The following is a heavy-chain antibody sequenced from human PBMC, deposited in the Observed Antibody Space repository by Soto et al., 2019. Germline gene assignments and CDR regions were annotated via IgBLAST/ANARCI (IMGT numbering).Heavy chain of an antibody. CDR2: ISANNGNT. CDR1: GYTFTSYG. V-gene: IGHV1-18*04. J-gene: IGHJ6*02. Sequence: AAVKVSCTASGYTFTSYGISWVRQAPGQGLEWMGWISANNGNTNYAQKLQGRVTMTTNTSTSTAYMELRSLRSDDTAVYYCARVKLYDFWSCTQNYYYYGMDVWGQGTTVTVSS. CDR3: ARVKLYDFWSCTQNYYYYGMDV. D-gene: IGHD3-3*01.